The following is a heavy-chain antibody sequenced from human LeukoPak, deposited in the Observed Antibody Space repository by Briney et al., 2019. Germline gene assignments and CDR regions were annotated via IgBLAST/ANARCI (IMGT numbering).Heavy chain of an antibody. D-gene: IGHD3-3*01. CDR3: ARDQITIFGVVIMD. J-gene: IGHJ4*02. CDR2: IYTSGST. V-gene: IGHV4-4*07. Sequence: SETLSLTCTVSGGSISSYYWSWIRQPAGKGLEWIGRIYTSGSTNYNPSLKSRVTMSVDTSKNQFSLKLSSVTAADTAVYYCARDQITIFGVVIMDWGQGTLVTVSS. CDR1: GGSISSYY.